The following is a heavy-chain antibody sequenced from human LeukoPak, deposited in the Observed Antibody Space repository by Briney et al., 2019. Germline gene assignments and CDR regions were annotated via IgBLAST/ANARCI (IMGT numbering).Heavy chain of an antibody. V-gene: IGHV3-9*01. CDR3: AKDMGPMTTVTTFDY. CDR2: ISWNSGSI. CDR1: GFTFDDYA. D-gene: IGHD4-11*01. Sequence: QAGGSLRLSCAASGFTFDDYAMPWVRQAPGKGLEWVSGISWNSGSIGYADSVKGRFTISRDNAKNSLYLQMNSLRAEDTALYYCAKDMGPMTTVTTFDYWGQGTLVTVSS. J-gene: IGHJ4*02.